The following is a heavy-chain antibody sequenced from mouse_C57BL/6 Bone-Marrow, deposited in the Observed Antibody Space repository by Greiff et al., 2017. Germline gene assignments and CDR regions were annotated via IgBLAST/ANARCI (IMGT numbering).Heavy chain of an antibody. V-gene: IGHV14-4*01. CDR3: TTNYGSDY. CDR2: IDPENGDT. Sequence: VQLQQPGTELVKPGASVKLSCKASGYTFTSYWMHWVKQRPGQGLEWIGWIDPENGDTEYASKFQGKATITADTSSNTAYLQLSSLTSEDTAVYYCTTNYGSDYWGQGTTLTVSS. CDR1: GYTFTSYW. D-gene: IGHD1-1*01. J-gene: IGHJ2*01.